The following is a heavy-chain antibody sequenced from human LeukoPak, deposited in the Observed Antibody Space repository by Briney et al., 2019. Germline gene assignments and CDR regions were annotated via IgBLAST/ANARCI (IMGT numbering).Heavy chain of an antibody. V-gene: IGHV1-69*06. CDR1: GGTFSSYA. CDR2: IIPIFGTA. D-gene: IGHD6-13*01. Sequence: SVKVSCKASGGTFSSYAISWVRQAPGQGLEWMGGIIPIFGTANYAQKFQGRVTITADKSTSTAYMELSRLRSDDTAVYYCARDLLRIAAAGRTFDYWGQGTLVTVSS. J-gene: IGHJ4*02. CDR3: ARDLLRIAAAGRTFDY.